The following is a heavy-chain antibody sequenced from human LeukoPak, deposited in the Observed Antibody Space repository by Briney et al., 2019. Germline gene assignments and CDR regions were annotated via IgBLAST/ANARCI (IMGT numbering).Heavy chain of an antibody. D-gene: IGHD6-13*01. CDR3: ASSSSSILPFDY. V-gene: IGHV1-69*13. CDR1: GGTFSSYA. Sequence: GASVKVSCKASGGTFSSYAISWVRQAPGQGLEWMGGIIPIFGTANYAQKFQGRVTITADESTSTAYMELSSLRSEDTAVYYCASSSSSILPFDYWGQGTLVTVSS. CDR2: IIPIFGTA. J-gene: IGHJ4*02.